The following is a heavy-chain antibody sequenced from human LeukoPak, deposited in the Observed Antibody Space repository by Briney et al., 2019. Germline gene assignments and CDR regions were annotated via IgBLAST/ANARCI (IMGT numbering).Heavy chain of an antibody. Sequence: ASVKVSCKTSGYTFTYYNMHWVRQAPGQGPEWMGWIDPNRGGTNYAHRFQDRVTITRDTSISTVYMELNNLRSDDTAVYYCARDWDQLVPSKGGPPRYFYFMDVWGKGTSVIVSS. CDR1: GYTFTYYN. V-gene: IGHV1-2*07. CDR3: ARDWDQLVPSKGGPPRYFYFMDV. D-gene: IGHD2-15*01. J-gene: IGHJ6*03. CDR2: IDPNRGGT.